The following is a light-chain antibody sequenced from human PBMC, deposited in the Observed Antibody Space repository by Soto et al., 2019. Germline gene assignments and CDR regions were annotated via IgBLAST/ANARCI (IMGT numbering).Light chain of an antibody. Sequence: QSVLTQPPSVSGAPGQRVTISCTGSSSNIGAGYDVHWYQQLPGTAPKLLIYGNSNRPSGVPDRFSGSKSGTSASLAITGLQAEDEADDYCHSYDSRLSAWVFGGGTTLTVL. CDR2: GNS. CDR3: HSYDSRLSAWV. V-gene: IGLV1-40*01. J-gene: IGLJ3*02. CDR1: SSNIGAGYD.